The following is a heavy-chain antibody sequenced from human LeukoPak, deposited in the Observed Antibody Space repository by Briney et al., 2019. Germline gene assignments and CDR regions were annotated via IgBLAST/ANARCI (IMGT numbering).Heavy chain of an antibody. CDR1: GFAFSSFG. Sequence: GRSLRLSCAASGFAFSSFGMLWVRQAPGKGLEWVAVIRYDGSNKYYADSVKGRFTISRDNSKNTLYLQMNSLRAEDTAVYYCAKDLRRWEDTAMDKFDYWGKGTLVTVSS. V-gene: IGHV3-33*06. J-gene: IGHJ4*02. CDR2: IRYDGSNK. D-gene: IGHD5-18*01. CDR3: AKDLRRWEDTAMDKFDY.